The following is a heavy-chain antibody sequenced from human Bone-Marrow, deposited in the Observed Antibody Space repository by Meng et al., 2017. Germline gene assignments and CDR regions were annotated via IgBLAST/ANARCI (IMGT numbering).Heavy chain of an antibody. CDR2: IKSKTDGGTT. CDR1: GFTFSNAW. CDR3: STFLIFGVVRA. D-gene: IGHD3-3*01. J-gene: IGHJ5*02. V-gene: IGHV3-15*01. Sequence: EVQLVESGGGLVKPGGSLRLSCAASGFTFSNAWMSWVRQAPGKGLEWVGRIKSKTDGGTTDYAAPVKGRFTISRDDSKNTLYLQMNSLKTEDTAVYYCSTFLIFGVVRAWGQGTLVTVSS.